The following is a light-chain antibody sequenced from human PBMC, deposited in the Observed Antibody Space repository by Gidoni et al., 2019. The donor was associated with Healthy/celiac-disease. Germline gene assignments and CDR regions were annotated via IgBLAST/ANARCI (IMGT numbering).Light chain of an antibody. CDR3: QQYDNLLYT. CDR1: QDISNY. Sequence: IQMSQSPSSLSASVGDRVAITCQASQDISNYLNWYQQRPGKAPKLLIYDASNLETGVPSRFSGSGSGTYFTFTISSLQPEDIATYYCQQYDNLLYTFGQGTKLEIK. CDR2: DAS. J-gene: IGKJ2*01. V-gene: IGKV1-33*01.